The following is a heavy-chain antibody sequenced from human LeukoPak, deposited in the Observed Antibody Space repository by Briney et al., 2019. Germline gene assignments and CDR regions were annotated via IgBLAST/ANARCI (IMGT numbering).Heavy chain of an antibody. J-gene: IGHJ6*03. V-gene: IGHV4-38-2*02. CDR3: ARGITSGPYYYYYMDV. D-gene: IGHD3-3*01. CDR1: GYSISSGYY. Sequence: SETLSLTCTVSGYSISSGYYWGWIRQPPGKGLEWIGSIYHSGSTYYNPSLKSRVTISVDTSKNQFSLKLSSVTAADTAVYYCARGITSGPYYYYYMDVWGKGTTVTVSS. CDR2: IYHSGST.